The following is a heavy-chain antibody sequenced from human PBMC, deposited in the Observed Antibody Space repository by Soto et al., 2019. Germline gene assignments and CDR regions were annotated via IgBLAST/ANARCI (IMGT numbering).Heavy chain of an antibody. J-gene: IGHJ6*02. CDR1: GGSFSGYY. CDR3: ARVYIVVVPAAPLNYYYYYGMDV. D-gene: IGHD2-2*01. V-gene: IGHV4-34*01. CDR2: INHSGST. Sequence: KPSETLSLTCAVYGGSFSGYYWSWIRQPPGKGLEWIGEINHSGSTNYNPSLKIRVTISVDTSKNQFSLKLSSVTAADTAVYYCARVYIVVVPAAPLNYYYYYGMDVWGQGTTVTVSS.